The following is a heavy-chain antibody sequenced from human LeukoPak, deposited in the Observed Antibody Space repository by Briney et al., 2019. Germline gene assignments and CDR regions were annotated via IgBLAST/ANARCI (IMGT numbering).Heavy chain of an antibody. J-gene: IGHJ6*02. CDR1: GGTFSSYA. V-gene: IGHV1-69*13. CDR3: ARAEAGELFSYYYGMDV. D-gene: IGHD3-10*01. CDR2: IIPIFGTA. Sequence: GASVKVSCKASGGTFSSYAISWVRQAPGQGLEWMGGIIPIFGTANYAQKFQGRVTITADESTSTAYMELSSLRSEDTAVYYCARAEAGELFSYYYGMDVWGQGTTVTVSS.